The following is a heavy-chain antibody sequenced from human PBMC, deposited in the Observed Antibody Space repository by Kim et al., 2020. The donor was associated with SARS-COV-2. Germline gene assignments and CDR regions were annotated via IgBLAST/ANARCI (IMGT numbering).Heavy chain of an antibody. V-gene: IGHV3-23*03. CDR3: ASAPATAPVYYFDH. CDR1: GFIFRSYA. CDR2: IYSDGSAT. Sequence: GGSLRLSCAASGFIFRSYAMTWVRQAPGKGLEWVSVIYSDGSATFYADSVRGRFTISRDNSKNMVFMEMNSLRDEDTAVYYCASAPATAPVYYFDHWGQGTLVTVSP. J-gene: IGHJ4*02. D-gene: IGHD1-1*01.